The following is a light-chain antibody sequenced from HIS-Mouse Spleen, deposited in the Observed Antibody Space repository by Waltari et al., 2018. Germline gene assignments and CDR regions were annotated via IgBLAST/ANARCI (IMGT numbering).Light chain of an antibody. Sequence: QSVLTQPPSASGTPGQRVTISCSGSRSTLARNYVYWYQQLPGTAPKLLIDRNNQRPSGVPDRFSGSKSGTSASLAISGLRSEDEADYYCAAWDDSLSGPVFGGGTKLTVL. J-gene: IGLJ3*02. CDR2: RNN. CDR3: AAWDDSLSGPV. V-gene: IGLV1-47*01. CDR1: RSTLARNY.